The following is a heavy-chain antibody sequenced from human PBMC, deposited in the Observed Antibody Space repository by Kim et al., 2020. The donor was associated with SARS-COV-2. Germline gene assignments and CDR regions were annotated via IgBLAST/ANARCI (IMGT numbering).Heavy chain of an antibody. Sequence: IYYAESMRGRFTITRDNDKNSLFLQMNSLRAEDTAVYYCARGPNYSPFDYWGQGTLVTVSS. CDR2: I. CDR3: ARGPNYSPFDY. J-gene: IGHJ4*02. D-gene: IGHD4-4*01. V-gene: IGHV3-48*03.